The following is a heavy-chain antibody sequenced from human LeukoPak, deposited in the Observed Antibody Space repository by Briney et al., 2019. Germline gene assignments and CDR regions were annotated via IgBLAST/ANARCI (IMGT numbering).Heavy chain of an antibody. V-gene: IGHV4-30-4*08. D-gene: IGHD2-2*01. CDR2: ISYSGST. J-gene: IGHJ4*02. Sequence: SQPLSLTCTVSGGSVSSADSHWSWIRQPPGKGLEWIGYISYSGSTSYNPSLRSRVIISLDTSQNQFSLKLNSVTAADTTVYYGVRVRTGTSCYDYWGQGTLVTVSS. CDR1: GGSVSSADSH. CDR3: VRVRTGTSCYDY.